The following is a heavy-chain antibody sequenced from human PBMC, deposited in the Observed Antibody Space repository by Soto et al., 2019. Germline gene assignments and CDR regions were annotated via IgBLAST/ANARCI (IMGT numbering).Heavy chain of an antibody. CDR1: GGSISRSDW. CDR2: IYHSGST. D-gene: IGHD1-26*01. Sequence: PSETLSLTCAVSGGSISRSDWWSWVRQPPGKGLEWIGEIYHSGSTNYNPSLKSRVTISVDKSKNQFSLKLSSVTAADTAVYYCARQPTVGAAVYEWGQGTLVTVSA. V-gene: IGHV4-4*02. J-gene: IGHJ4*02. CDR3: ARQPTVGAAVYE.